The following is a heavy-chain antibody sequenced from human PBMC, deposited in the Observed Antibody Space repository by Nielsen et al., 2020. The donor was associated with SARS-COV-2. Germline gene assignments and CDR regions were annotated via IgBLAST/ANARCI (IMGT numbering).Heavy chain of an antibody. CDR2: INTNTGNP. Sequence: WVRQAPGQGLEWMGWINTNTGNPTYAQGFTGRFVFSLDTSVSTAYLQISSLKAEDTAVHYCARGRTPTVTTRYYYGMDVWGQGTTVTVSS. V-gene: IGHV7-4-1*02. D-gene: IGHD4-17*01. CDR3: ARGRTPTVTTRYYYGMDV. J-gene: IGHJ6*02.